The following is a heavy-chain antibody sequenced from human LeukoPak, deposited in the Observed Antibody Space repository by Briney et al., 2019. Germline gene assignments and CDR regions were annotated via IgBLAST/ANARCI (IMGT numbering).Heavy chain of an antibody. J-gene: IGHJ4*02. CDR1: GFTFSRNA. CDR3: VKDLTAMDDY. V-gene: IGHV3-64D*06. Sequence: RPGGSLRLSCSASGFTFSRNALHWVRQAPGKGLEYVSGISSDGGSTYYADSVRGRFTISRGNSKNTLYLQMSSLRHEDTAKYYCVKDLTAMDDYWGQGTLVTVSS. D-gene: IGHD5-18*01. CDR2: ISSDGGST.